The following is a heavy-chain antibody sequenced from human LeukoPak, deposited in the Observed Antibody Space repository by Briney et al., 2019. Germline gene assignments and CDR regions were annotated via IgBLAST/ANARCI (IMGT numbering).Heavy chain of an antibody. J-gene: IGHJ3*02. CDR1: GFTFSSYW. V-gene: IGHV3-21*01. CDR3: ARDFSRKVAGAFDI. Sequence: GGSLRLSCAASGFTFSSYWMSWVRQAPGKGLEWVSSISSSSSYIYYADSVKGRFTISRDNAKNSLYLQMNSLRAEDTAVYYCARDFSRKVAGAFDIWGQGTMVTVSS. CDR2: ISSSSSYI. D-gene: IGHD2/OR15-2a*01.